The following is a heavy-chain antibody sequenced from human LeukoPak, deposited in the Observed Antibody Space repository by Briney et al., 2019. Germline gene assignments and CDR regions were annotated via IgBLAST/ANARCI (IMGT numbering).Heavy chain of an antibody. CDR3: GRDYGTHMHCFKAGGVWGAFDM. D-gene: IGHD2-8*02. J-gene: IGHJ3*02. CDR1: GFTFSNYA. V-gene: IGHV3-33*01. CDR2: IWFDGGDK. Sequence: GSSLRLSCAAAGFTFSNYAIHWVRQAPGKGLEWVAVIWFDGGDKYYADSVKGRVTISRDNSKNTVSLKMKSLRPDDTAVYYGGRDYGTHMHCFKAGGVWGAFDMWGQGTMVTVSS.